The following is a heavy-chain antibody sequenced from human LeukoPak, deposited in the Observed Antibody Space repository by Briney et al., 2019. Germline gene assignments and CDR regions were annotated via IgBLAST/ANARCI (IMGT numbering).Heavy chain of an antibody. CDR2: IDPSDSYT. D-gene: IGHD2-2*01. Sequence: GESLRISCKGSGYSFTSYWISWVRQMPGKGLEWMGRIDPSDSYTNYSPSFQGHVTISADKSISTAYLQWSSLKASDTAMYYCARLTIVVVPAASSWFDPWGQGTLVAVSS. CDR1: GYSFTSYW. J-gene: IGHJ5*02. V-gene: IGHV5-10-1*01. CDR3: ARLTIVVVPAASSWFDP.